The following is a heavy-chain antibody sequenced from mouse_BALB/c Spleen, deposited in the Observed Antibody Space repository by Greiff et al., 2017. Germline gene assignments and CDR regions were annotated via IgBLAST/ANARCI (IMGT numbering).Heavy chain of an antibody. V-gene: IGHV5-17*02. D-gene: IGHD1-1*01. CDR2: ISSGSSTI. CDR3: ARWYGSVDY. CDR1: GFTFSSFG. Sequence: EVKLMESGGGLVQPGGSRKLSCAASGFTFSSFGMHWVRQAPEKGLEWVAYISSGSSTIYYADTVKGRFTISRDNPKNTLFLQMTSLRSEDTAMYYCARWYGSVDYWGQGTTLTVSS. J-gene: IGHJ2*01.